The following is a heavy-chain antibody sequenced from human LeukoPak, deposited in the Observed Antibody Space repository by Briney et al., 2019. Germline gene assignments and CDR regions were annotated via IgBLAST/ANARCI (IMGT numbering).Heavy chain of an antibody. CDR1: GFTFSDYY. J-gene: IGHJ4*02. CDR3: ARVYHYYDSSGPAGY. D-gene: IGHD3-22*01. CDR2: ISSSGSTI. V-gene: IGHV3-11*01. Sequence: GGPLRLSCAASGFTFSDYYMSWIRQAPGKGLEWVSYISSSGSTIYYADSVKGRFTISRDNAKNSLYLQMNSLRAEDTAVYYCARVYHYYDSSGPAGYWGQGTLVTVSS.